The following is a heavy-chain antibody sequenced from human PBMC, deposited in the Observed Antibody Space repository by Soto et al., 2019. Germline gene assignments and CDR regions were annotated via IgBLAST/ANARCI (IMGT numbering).Heavy chain of an antibody. D-gene: IGHD1-26*01. V-gene: IGHV1-46*01. CDR2: INPSGGST. Sequence: ASVKVACKAAGYTFTSYYMHWVRQAPGQGLEWMGIINPSGGSTSYAQKFQGRVTMTRDTSTSTVYMELSSLRSEDTAVYYCEREARGGASPRAFDIWGQGTMVTVSS. CDR1: GYTFTSYY. J-gene: IGHJ3*02. CDR3: EREARGGASPRAFDI.